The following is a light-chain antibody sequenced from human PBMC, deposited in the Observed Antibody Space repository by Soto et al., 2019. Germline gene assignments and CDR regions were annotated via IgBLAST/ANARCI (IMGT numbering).Light chain of an antibody. CDR3: QQYGSSPWT. CDR1: QSIRSNY. CDR2: GAS. J-gene: IGKJ1*01. Sequence: ETVLTQSPGTLSLSPGERATLSCRASQSIRSNYLAWYRQTPGQAPRLLIYGASNRATDIPDRFSGSGSGTDFTLIISRLEPEDFALYYCQQYGSSPWTFGQGTKVEIK. V-gene: IGKV3-20*01.